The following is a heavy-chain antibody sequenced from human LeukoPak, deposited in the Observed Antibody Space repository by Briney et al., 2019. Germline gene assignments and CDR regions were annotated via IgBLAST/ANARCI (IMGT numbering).Heavy chain of an antibody. V-gene: IGHV4-30-4*01. CDR2: IYYSGST. J-gene: IGHJ6*02. CDR1: GGSISSGDYY. CDR3: AREPDGYYYGMDV. Sequence: PSQTLSLTCTVSGGSISSGDYYWSWIRQPPGKGLEWIGYIYYSGSTYYNPSLKSRVTIPVDTSKNQFSLKLSSVTAADTAVYYCAREPDGYYYGMDVWGQGTTVTVSS. D-gene: IGHD5-24*01.